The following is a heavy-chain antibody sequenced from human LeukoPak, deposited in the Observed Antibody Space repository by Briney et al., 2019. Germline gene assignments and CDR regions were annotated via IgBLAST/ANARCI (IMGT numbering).Heavy chain of an antibody. Sequence: SQTLSLTCTVSGGSISSGGYYWSWIRQHPGKGLEWIGYIYYSGSTYYNPSLKSRVTVSVDTSKNQFSLKLGSVTAADTAVYYCARAIRGYSGYDDYWGQGTLVTVSS. CDR3: ARAIRGYSGYDDY. D-gene: IGHD5-12*01. CDR2: IYYSGST. V-gene: IGHV4-31*03. J-gene: IGHJ4*02. CDR1: GGSISSGGYY.